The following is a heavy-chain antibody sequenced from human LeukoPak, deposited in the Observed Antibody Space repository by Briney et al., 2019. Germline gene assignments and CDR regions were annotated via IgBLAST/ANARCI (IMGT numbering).Heavy chain of an antibody. J-gene: IGHJ4*02. CDR3: ARRRDYFDY. Sequence: TSETLSLTCTVSGGSISSYYWSWIRQPAGKGLEWIGYIYYSGSTNYNPSLKSRITISVDTSKNQFSLKLSSVTAADTAVYYCARRRDYFDYWGQGTLVTVSS. V-gene: IGHV4-59*08. CDR1: GGSISSYY. CDR2: IYYSGST.